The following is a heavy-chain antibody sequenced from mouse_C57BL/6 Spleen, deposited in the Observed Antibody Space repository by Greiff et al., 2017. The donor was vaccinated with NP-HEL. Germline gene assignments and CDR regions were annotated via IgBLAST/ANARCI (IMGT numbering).Heavy chain of an antibody. V-gene: IGHV1-39*01. CDR2: INPNYGTT. J-gene: IGHJ1*03. D-gene: IGHD2-1*01. CDR3: ARRGLYGNSFYFDV. Sequence: VQLQQSGPELVKPGASVKISCKASGYSFTDYNMNWVKQSTGQSLEWIGVINPNYGTTSYNQKFKGKATLTVDQSSSTAYMQLNSLTSEDSAVYYCARRGLYGNSFYFDVWGTGTTVTVSS. CDR1: GYSFTDYN.